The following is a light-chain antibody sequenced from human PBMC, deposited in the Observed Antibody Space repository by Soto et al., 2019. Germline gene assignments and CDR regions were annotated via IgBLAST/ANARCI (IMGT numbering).Light chain of an antibody. Sequence: QSVLTQPPSASATPGQGVTISCSGSSSNIGTNTVTWYQQLPGTAPKLLIYTDNFRSSGVPERFSGSKSGTSATLGITGLQTGDEADYYCGVWDSSLTTYVFGPGTKLTVL. V-gene: IGLV1-44*01. J-gene: IGLJ1*01. CDR2: TDN. CDR3: GVWDSSLTTYV. CDR1: SSNIGTNT.